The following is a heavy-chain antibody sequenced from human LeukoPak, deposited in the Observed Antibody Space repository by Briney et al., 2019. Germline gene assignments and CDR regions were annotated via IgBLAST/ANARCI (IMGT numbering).Heavy chain of an antibody. D-gene: IGHD1-26*01. CDR1: GGSISTYH. J-gene: IGHJ5*02. Sequence: SETLSLTCTVSGGSISTYHWNWIRQPAGKGLEWIGRIQNSDTNYNPSLKSRVIISVDTSKKQFSLKLSSVTAADTAVYYCARRTDSGCYNWFDHWGQGTLVTVSS. CDR2: IQNSDT. CDR3: ARRTDSGCYNWFDH. V-gene: IGHV4-4*07.